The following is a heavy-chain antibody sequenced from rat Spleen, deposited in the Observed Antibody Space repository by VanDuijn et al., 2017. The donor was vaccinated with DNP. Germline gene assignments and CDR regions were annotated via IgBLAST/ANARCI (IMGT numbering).Heavy chain of an antibody. J-gene: IGHJ2*01. CDR3: ARRSYYFDY. Sequence: EVQLVESGGGLVQPGRSLKLSCAASGFTFSNYYMAWVRQAPKKGLEWVATISYDGSRTHYPDSVKGRFTISRDNAQGSLYLQINSLNSEDTATYYCARRSYYFDYWGQGVMVTVSS. CDR2: ISYDGSRT. V-gene: IGHV5-7*01. CDR1: GFTFSNYY.